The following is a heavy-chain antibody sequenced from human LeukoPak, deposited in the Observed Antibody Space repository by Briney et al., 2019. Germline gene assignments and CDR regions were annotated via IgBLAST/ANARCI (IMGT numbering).Heavy chain of an antibody. V-gene: IGHV3-23*01. Sequence: GGSLRLSCAAPGFTFTNYAMTWVRQAPGKGLEWVSGISVSGGSTYYADSVKGRFTISRDTSKNTLYLQMNSLRAEDTAVYYCARDTYGDGFDYWGQGTLVTVSS. CDR1: GFTFTNYA. CDR3: ARDTYGDGFDY. CDR2: ISVSGGST. D-gene: IGHD4-17*01. J-gene: IGHJ4*02.